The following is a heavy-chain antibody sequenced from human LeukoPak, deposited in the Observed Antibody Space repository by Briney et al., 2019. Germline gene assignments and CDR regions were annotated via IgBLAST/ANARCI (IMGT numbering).Heavy chain of an antibody. V-gene: IGHV1-18*01. CDR1: GYTFTSYG. J-gene: IGHJ3*02. D-gene: IGHD3-22*01. CDR3: ARVKTKYYYDSSGNVFDI. Sequence: ASVKVSCKASGYTFTSYGISWVRQAPGQGLEWMGWISAYNGNTNYAQKLHGRVTMTTDTSTSTAYMELRSLRSDDTDVYYCARVKTKYYYDSSGNVFDIWGQGTMVTVSS. CDR2: ISAYNGNT.